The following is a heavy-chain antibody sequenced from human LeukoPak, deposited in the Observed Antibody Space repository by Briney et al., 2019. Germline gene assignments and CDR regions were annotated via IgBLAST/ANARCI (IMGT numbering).Heavy chain of an antibody. J-gene: IGHJ6*02. CDR3: TRDSGCLDV. Sequence: GGSLRLSCAASGFTFSSYAMHWVRQAPGKGLEWVAVISYDGSNKYYADSVKGRFTISGDNAKNSLYLQMNSLRAEDTAVYYCTRDSGCLDVWGQGTTVTVSS. D-gene: IGHD6-25*01. V-gene: IGHV3-30-3*01. CDR2: ISYDGSNK. CDR1: GFTFSSYA.